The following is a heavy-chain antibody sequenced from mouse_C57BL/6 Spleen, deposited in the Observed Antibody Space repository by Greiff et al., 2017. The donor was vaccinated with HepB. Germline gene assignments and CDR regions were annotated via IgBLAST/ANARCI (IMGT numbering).Heavy chain of an antibody. J-gene: IGHJ2*01. CDR3: ARGGGLPRACDY. Sequence: QVQLQQPGAELVKPGASVKLSYWMHCVKQRPGQGLEWIGMIHPNRGSTNYNEKFKSKATLTVDKSSSTAYMQLSSLTSEDSAVYYCARGGGLPRACDYWGQGTTLTVSS. CDR1: W. V-gene: IGHV1-64*01. D-gene: IGHD5-5*01. CDR2: IHPNRGST.